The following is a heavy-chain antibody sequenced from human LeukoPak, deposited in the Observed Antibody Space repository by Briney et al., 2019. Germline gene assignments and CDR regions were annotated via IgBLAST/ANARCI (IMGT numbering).Heavy chain of an antibody. CDR2: IYHSGST. Sequence: SETLSLTCTVSGYSISSGYYWGWIRQPPGKGLEWIGSIYHSGSTYYNPSLKSRVIISVDTSKNQFSLKLSSVTAADTAVYYCARVHTAIANWFDPWGQGTLVTVSS. CDR1: GYSISSGYY. V-gene: IGHV4-38-2*02. J-gene: IGHJ5*02. D-gene: IGHD5-18*01. CDR3: ARVHTAIANWFDP.